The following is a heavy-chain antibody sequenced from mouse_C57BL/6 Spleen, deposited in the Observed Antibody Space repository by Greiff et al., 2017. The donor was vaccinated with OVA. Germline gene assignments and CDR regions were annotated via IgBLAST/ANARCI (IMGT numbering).Heavy chain of an antibody. CDR1: GYTFTSYW. CDR3: ARERGSSPLDY. D-gene: IGHD1-1*01. J-gene: IGHJ2*01. Sequence: QVQLQQPGAELVKPGASVKLSCKASGYTFTSYWMQWVKQRPGQGLEWIGEIDPSDSYTNYNQKFKGKATLTVDTSSSTAYMQLSSLTSEDSAVDYCARERGSSPLDYGGQGTTRTVSS. V-gene: IGHV1-50*01. CDR2: IDPSDSYT.